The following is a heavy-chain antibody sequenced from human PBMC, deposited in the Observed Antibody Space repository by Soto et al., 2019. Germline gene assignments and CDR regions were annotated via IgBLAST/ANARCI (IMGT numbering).Heavy chain of an antibody. CDR2: IYYSGST. CDR1: GGSISSGGYY. CDR3: ARGIITMIVVDSNWFDP. D-gene: IGHD3-22*01. Sequence: SETLSLTCTVSGGSISSGGYYWSWIRQHPGKGLEWIGYIYYSGSTYYNPSLKSRVTISVDTSKNQFSLKLSSVTAADTAVYYCARGIITMIVVDSNWFDPWGQGTLVTV. V-gene: IGHV4-31*03. J-gene: IGHJ5*02.